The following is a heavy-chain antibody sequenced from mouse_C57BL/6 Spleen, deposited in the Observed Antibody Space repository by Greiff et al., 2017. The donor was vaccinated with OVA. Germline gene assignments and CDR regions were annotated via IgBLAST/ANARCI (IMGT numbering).Heavy chain of an antibody. CDR2: IDPSDSET. D-gene: IGHD1-1*01. V-gene: IGHV1-52*01. J-gene: IGHJ1*03. CDR1: GYTFTSYW. CDR3: ARQVITSSRGYFDV. Sequence: VKLQQPGAELVRPGSSVKLSCKASGYTFTSYWMHWVKQRPIQGLEWIGNIDPSDSETHYNQKFKDKATLTVDKSSSTAYMQLSSLTSEDSAVYYCARQVITSSRGYFDVWGTGTTVTVSS.